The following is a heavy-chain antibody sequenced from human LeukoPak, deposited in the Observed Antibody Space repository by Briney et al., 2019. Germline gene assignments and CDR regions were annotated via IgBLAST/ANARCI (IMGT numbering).Heavy chain of an antibody. D-gene: IGHD4-23*01. Sequence: ETLSLTCAVYGGSFSGYYWSWIRQPPGKGLEWVSAISGSGGSTYYADSVKGRFTISRDNAKSSLYLQMNSLRAEDTAVYYCARHIGPVGWTTVVTQLRWFDPWGQGTLVTVSS. CDR2: ISGSGGST. CDR3: ARHIGPVGWTTVVTQLRWFDP. V-gene: IGHV3-23*01. CDR1: GGSFSGYY. J-gene: IGHJ5*02.